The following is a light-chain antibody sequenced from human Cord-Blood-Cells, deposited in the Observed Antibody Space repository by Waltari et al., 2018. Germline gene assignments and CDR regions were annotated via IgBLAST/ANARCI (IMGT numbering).Light chain of an antibody. CDR1: KLGDKY. J-gene: IGLJ1*01. CDR3: QAWDSSTYV. Sequence: SYELTQPPSVSVSPGQTASITCSGDKLGDKYACWYQQKPGQSPVLVIYQDSKRPSGIPGPFSGSNSGNTATLTISGTQAMDEADYYCQAWDSSTYVFGTGTKVTVL. V-gene: IGLV3-1*01. CDR2: QDS.